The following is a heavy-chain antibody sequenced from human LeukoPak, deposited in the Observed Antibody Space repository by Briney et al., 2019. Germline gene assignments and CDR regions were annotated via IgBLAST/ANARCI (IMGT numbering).Heavy chain of an antibody. CDR3: AKDIGVPALDY. D-gene: IGHD6-19*01. CDR2: ISYDGSKK. Sequence: PGRSLRLSCAASGFSFSGYSMNWVRQAPGKGLEWVAVISYDGSKKYYVDSVNGRFTISRDNSKSTLYLQMNSLRAEDTAVYYCAKDIGVPALDYWGQGTLVTVSS. J-gene: IGHJ4*02. CDR1: GFSFSGYS. V-gene: IGHV3-30*18.